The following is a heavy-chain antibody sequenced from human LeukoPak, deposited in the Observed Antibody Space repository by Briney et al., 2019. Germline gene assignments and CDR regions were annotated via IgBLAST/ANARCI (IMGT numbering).Heavy chain of an antibody. Sequence: SETLSLTCAVSGGSISSGGYSWSWIRQPPGKGLEWIGYIYHSGSTYYSPTHKSQVTISVDRSKNQFALKLSSVTAADTAVDYCARQIYYYDSSGYYLRWFDPWGQGTLVTVSS. V-gene: IGHV4-30-2*01. CDR3: ARQIYYYDSSGYYLRWFDP. D-gene: IGHD3-22*01. CDR1: GGSISSGGYS. J-gene: IGHJ5*02. CDR2: IYHSGST.